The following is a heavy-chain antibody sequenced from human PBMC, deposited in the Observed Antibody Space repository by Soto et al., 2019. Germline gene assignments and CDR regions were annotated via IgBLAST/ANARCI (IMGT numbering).Heavy chain of an antibody. D-gene: IGHD3-10*01. J-gene: IGHJ5*02. Sequence: GGSLRLSCAASGFTFSSYAMSWIRQAPGKGLEWVSAISGSGGSTYYADSVKGRFTISRDNSKNTLYLQMNSLRAEDTAVYYCAKDGSGNLGWFDTWGQGTLVTVSS. CDR1: GFTFSSYA. CDR3: AKDGSGNLGWFDT. CDR2: ISGSGGST. V-gene: IGHV3-23*01.